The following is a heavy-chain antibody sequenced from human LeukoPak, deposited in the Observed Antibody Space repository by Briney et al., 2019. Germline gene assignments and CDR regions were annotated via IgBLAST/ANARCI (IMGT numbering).Heavy chain of an antibody. Sequence: GGSLRLSCAASGFTFSSYWMSWVRQAPGKGLEWVANIKQDGSEKYYVDSVKGRFTISRDNAKNSLYLQMNSLRAEDTAVYYCARDYSGYVPEAFDIWGQGTMVTVSS. D-gene: IGHD5-12*01. J-gene: IGHJ3*02. V-gene: IGHV3-7*01. CDR2: IKQDGSEK. CDR3: ARDYSGYVPEAFDI. CDR1: GFTFSSYW.